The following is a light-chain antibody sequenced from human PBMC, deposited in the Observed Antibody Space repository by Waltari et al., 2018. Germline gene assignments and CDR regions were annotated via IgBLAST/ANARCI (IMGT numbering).Light chain of an antibody. CDR1: SSNIGSKY. Sequence: QSVLTQPPSASGTPGQRVTISCSGSSSNIGSKYVYWYQQPPGTAPKRLIYRNNQRPSGVPDRFSGSKSGTSASLAISGLRSEDEADYYCAAWDDSLSGPVFGGGTKLTVL. CDR2: RNN. V-gene: IGLV1-47*01. CDR3: AAWDDSLSGPV. J-gene: IGLJ2*01.